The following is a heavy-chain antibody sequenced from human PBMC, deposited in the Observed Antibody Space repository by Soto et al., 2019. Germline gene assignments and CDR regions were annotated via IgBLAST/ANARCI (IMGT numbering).Heavy chain of an antibody. CDR2: INHSGST. J-gene: IGHJ4*02. CDR1: GGSFSGYY. Sequence: SETLSLTCAVYGGSFSGYYWGWIRQPPGKGLEWIGEINHSGSTNYNPSLKSRVTISVDTSKNQFSLKLSSVTAADTAVYYCARSGYYYLHLDYWGQGTLVTVSS. CDR3: ARSGYYYLHLDY. V-gene: IGHV4-34*01. D-gene: IGHD3-22*01.